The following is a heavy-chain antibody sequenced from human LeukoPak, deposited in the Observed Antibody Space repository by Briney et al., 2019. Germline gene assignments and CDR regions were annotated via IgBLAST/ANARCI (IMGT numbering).Heavy chain of an antibody. CDR1: GFTFSNYA. J-gene: IGHJ4*02. CDR3: AKEKQRNFDY. V-gene: IGHV3-23*01. Sequence: PGGSLRLSCAASGFTFSNYAMSWVRQAPGKGLEWVSGISASGDSTYYGDSVQGRFTISRDNSKNTLYLQMNTLRAEDTAVYYCAKEKQRNFDYWGKGTLVTVSS. CDR2: ISASGDST.